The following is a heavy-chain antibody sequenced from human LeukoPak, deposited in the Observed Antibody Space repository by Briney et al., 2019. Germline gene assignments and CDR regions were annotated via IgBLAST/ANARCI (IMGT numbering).Heavy chain of an antibody. J-gene: IGHJ4*02. CDR2: INPSGGST. V-gene: IGHV1-46*01. CDR1: GYTFTSYY. CDR3: ARAHDLWYYFDY. Sequence: LGASVKVSCKASGYTFTSYYMHWVRQAPGQGLEWLGIINPSGGSTSYAQKFQGRVTMTRDTSTSTVYMELSSLSSVTAADTAVYYCARAHDLWYYFDYWGQGTLVTVSS. D-gene: IGHD3/OR15-3a*01.